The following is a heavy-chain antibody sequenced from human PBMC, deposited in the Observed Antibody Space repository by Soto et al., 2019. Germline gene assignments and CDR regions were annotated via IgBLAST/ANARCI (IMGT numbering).Heavy chain of an antibody. J-gene: IGHJ6*02. Sequence: PGESLKISCKASGYSFTTYWISWVRQMPGKGLEWVGIINPGDSDIRYSPSFQGQVTISADRSITTAYLQWSSLEASDTAIYYCARHEQFYYSYYGMDVWGQGTTVTVSS. V-gene: IGHV5-51*01. CDR1: GYSFTTYW. CDR3: ARHEQFYYSYYGMDV. CDR2: INPGDSDI.